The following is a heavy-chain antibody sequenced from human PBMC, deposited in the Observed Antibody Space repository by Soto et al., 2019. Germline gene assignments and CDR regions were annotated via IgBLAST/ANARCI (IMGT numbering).Heavy chain of an antibody. CDR1: GGTFSSYA. D-gene: IGHD3-3*01. CDR2: IIPIFGTA. V-gene: IGHV1-69*13. J-gene: IGHJ4*02. Sequence: SVKVSCKASGGTFSSYAISWVRQAPGQGLEWMGGIIPIFGTANYAQKFQGRVTITADESTSTAYMELSSLRSEDTAVYYCARGGALRFLEWLFPPYYWGQGTLVTVSS. CDR3: ARGGALRFLEWLFPPYY.